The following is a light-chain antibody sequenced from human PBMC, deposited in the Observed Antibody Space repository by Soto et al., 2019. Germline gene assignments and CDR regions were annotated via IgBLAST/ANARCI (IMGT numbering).Light chain of an antibody. J-gene: IGKJ2*01. CDR1: QSVTRSY. V-gene: IGKV3-20*01. CDR2: GAS. CDR3: QQYDNSPYT. Sequence: EIVLTQSLGTLSLSPGERATLSCRASQSVTRSYLAWYQQKPGQAPRLLIYGASSRATVIPDRFSCSGSGTDFTLTISRLEPEDFAVYYFQQYDNSPYTFGQGTKLEIK.